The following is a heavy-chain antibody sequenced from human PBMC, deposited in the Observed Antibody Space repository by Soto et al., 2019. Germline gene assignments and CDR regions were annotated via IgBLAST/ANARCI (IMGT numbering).Heavy chain of an antibody. D-gene: IGHD3-10*01. Sequence: PGGSLRLFCAASGFTFSTCWMMWVRQAPGKGLEWVANINQDGSERYYVDSVKGRFTISRDNAKNSLYLQMNSLRAEDTAVYYCVKDNRGSYWGQGTLVTVSS. CDR2: INQDGSER. J-gene: IGHJ4*02. CDR1: GFTFSTCW. V-gene: IGHV3-7*01. CDR3: VKDNRGSY.